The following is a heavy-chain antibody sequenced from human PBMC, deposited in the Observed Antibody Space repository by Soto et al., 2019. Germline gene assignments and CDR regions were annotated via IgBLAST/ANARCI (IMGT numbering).Heavy chain of an antibody. CDR2: INAGNGNT. CDR1: GYTFTSYA. J-gene: IGHJ4*02. D-gene: IGHD6-13*01. V-gene: IGHV1-3*01. CDR3: ARARIPYSSSWYGTFDY. Sequence: ASVKVSCKASGYTFTSYAMHWVRQAPGQRLEWMGWINAGNGNTKYSQKFQGRVTITRDTSASTAYMELSSLRSEDTAVYYCARARIPYSSSWYGTFDYWGQGTLVTVSS.